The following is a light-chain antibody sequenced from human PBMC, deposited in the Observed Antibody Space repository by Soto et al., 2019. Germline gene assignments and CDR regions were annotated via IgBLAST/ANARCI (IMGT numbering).Light chain of an antibody. J-gene: IGLJ3*02. CDR2: SND. CDR1: TSNIGSNS. V-gene: IGLV1-44*01. CDR3: AAWDESLNGPV. Sequence: QSVLTQPPSASGTPGQRVTISCSGSTSNIGSNSVNWYQQVPGTAPKLLIYSNDQRPSGVPDRFSGSKSGTSASLATSGLQSEEEADYYCAAWDESLNGPVFGGGTKLTVL.